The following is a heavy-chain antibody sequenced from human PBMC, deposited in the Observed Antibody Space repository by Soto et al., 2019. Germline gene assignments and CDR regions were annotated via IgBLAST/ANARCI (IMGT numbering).Heavy chain of an antibody. CDR2: ISYDGSNK. V-gene: IGHV3-30*18. Sequence: QVQLVESGGGVVQPGRSLRLSCAASGFTFSSYGMHWVRQAPGKGLEWVAVISYDGSNKYYADSVKGRFTISRDNSKNTLYLQMNSLRAEDTAVYYCAKDLGWLQLSFDYWGQGTLVTVSS. CDR3: AKDLGWLQLSFDY. J-gene: IGHJ4*02. D-gene: IGHD5-12*01. CDR1: GFTFSSYG.